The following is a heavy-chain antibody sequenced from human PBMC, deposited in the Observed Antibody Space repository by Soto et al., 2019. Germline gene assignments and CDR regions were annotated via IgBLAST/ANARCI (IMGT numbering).Heavy chain of an antibody. CDR2: ISAYNGNT. CDR1: GYTFASYA. Sequence: ASVKVSCKASGYTFASYAISWMRQAPGQGLEWMGWISAYNGNTNYAQKLQGRVTMTTDTSTSTAYMELRSLRSDDTAVYYCAREVSYWFDPWGQGTLVTVSS. V-gene: IGHV1-18*01. D-gene: IGHD2-8*01. J-gene: IGHJ5*02. CDR3: AREVSYWFDP.